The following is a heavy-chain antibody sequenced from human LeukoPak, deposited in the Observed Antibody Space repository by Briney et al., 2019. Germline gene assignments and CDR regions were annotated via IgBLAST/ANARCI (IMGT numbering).Heavy chain of an antibody. CDR1: GMSLTDFQ. CDR2: INASGRT. Sequence: ASETLSLTCIVYGMSLTDFQWGWIRQSLGKGLEWIGEINASGRTNYNPSLKTSVFISRDTSRRQFSLNLTPVTAADTALYYCARGDWGGYFDYWGQGIQVTVSS. D-gene: IGHD3-16*01. J-gene: IGHJ4*02. V-gene: IGHV4-34*01. CDR3: ARGDWGGYFDY.